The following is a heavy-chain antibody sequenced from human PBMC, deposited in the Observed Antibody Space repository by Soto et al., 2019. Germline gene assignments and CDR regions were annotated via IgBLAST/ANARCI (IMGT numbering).Heavy chain of an antibody. CDR2: ISNSETT. CDR1: GVSVTGGNFF. V-gene: IGHV4-61*01. CDR3: ARGGLHLGEFSLGQFDS. J-gene: IGHJ4*02. D-gene: IGHD3-16*02. Sequence: SETLSLTCTVSGVSVTGGNFFWCWIRQPPGKTLEWLGCISNSETTNSNPSLKSRVTLSLDTSRNPFSLKLNSVTAADTAVYFCARGGLHLGEFSLGQFDSWGQGTLVTVSS.